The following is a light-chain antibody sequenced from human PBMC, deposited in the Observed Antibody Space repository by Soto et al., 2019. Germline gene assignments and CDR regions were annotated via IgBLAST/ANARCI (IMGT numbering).Light chain of an antibody. CDR3: QQYDNLPYT. Sequence: DIEMTQSPSSLSVAVGNRVTITCQARQALSTSLNWFQQKPGKAPTLLIYDTSNFETGVPSRFSGSGSGTDFSFTISSLQPEDIATCYCQQYDNLPYTFGQGTNLESK. J-gene: IGKJ2*01. CDR2: DTS. V-gene: IGKV1-33*01. CDR1: QALSTS.